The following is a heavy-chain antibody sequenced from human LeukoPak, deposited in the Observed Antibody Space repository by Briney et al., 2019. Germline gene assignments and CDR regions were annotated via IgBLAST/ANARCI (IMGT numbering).Heavy chain of an antibody. J-gene: IGHJ4*02. CDR2: IWYDGTNE. CDR3: ARDWAWRRSAWYTFAS. Sequence: GGSLRLSCAASGLTFSSYGMHWVRQIPGKGLEWVAVIWYDGTNEDYADSVKGRFNISRDNSRNTLYLQMNSLRVEDTGVYFCARDWAWRRSAWYTFASWGQGTRVAVSS. D-gene: IGHD6-19*01. V-gene: IGHV3-33*01. CDR1: GLTFSSYG.